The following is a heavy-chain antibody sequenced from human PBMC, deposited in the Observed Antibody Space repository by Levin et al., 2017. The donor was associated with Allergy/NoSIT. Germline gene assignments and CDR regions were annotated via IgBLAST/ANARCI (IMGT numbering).Heavy chain of an antibody. Sequence: SETLSLTCAVSGGSISSGGYSWSWIRQPPGKGLEWIGYIYHSGSTYYNPSLKSRVTISVDRSKNQFSLKLSSVTAADTAVYYCARRKRYYDILTGTPTYYYYMDVWGKGTTVTVSS. V-gene: IGHV4-30-2*01. D-gene: IGHD3-9*01. CDR2: IYHSGST. CDR3: ARRKRYYDILTGTPTYYYYMDV. J-gene: IGHJ6*03. CDR1: GGSISSGGYS.